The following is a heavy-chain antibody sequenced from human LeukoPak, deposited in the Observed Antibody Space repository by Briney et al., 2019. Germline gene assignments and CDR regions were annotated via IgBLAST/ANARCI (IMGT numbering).Heavy chain of an antibody. CDR2: ISGNGGST. Sequence: GGSLRLSCTASGFTFSNYAMHWVRQAPGRGLEWVSSISGNGGSTYYPDSMRGRFAISRDNSQSTLFLQVNSLRAEDTAIYYCAKDPSYGSGTLYPTFDYWGLGTLVTVSS. V-gene: IGHV3-23*01. J-gene: IGHJ4*02. CDR3: AKDPSYGSGTLYPTFDY. D-gene: IGHD3-10*01. CDR1: GFTFSNYA.